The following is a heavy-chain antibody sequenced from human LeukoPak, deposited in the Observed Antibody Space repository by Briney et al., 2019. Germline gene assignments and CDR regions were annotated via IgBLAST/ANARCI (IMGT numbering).Heavy chain of an antibody. CDR3: AKDTYSSGWYSDAFDX. J-gene: IGHJ3*02. Sequence: GGSLRLSCAASGFTFSSYAMHWVRQAPGKGLEWVAVISYDGSNKYYADSVKGRFTISRDNSKNTLYLQMNSLRAEDTAVYYCAKDTYSSGWYSDAFDXXGQGTMXTVSS. CDR2: ISYDGSNK. CDR1: GFTFSSYA. V-gene: IGHV3-30-3*01. D-gene: IGHD6-19*01.